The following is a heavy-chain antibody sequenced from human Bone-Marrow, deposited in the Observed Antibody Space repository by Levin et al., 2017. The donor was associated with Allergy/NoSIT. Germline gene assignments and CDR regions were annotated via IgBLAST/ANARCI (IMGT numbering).Heavy chain of an antibody. V-gene: IGHV3-30*18. Sequence: GGSLRLSCAASGFTFSNYDMHWVRQAPGKGLEWVAIISYDGSNKYYADSVRGRFTISRDNSKNTLYLQMNSLRAEDTAVYYCAKRAGGGSSTAFDIWGQGTMVTVSS. J-gene: IGHJ3*02. CDR2: ISYDGSNK. CDR3: AKRAGGGSSTAFDI. D-gene: IGHD2-15*01. CDR1: GFTFSNYD.